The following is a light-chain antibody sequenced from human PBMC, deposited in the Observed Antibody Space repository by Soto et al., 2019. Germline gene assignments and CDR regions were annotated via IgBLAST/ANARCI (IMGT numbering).Light chain of an antibody. J-gene: IGKJ1*01. CDR3: QQDNNWPRT. CDR1: QSVISN. Sequence: EIVMTQSPATLSVSPGDTATLSCRASQSVISNLAWYQQKSGQAPRLISYVASTRATGIPARFSGSASGTEFTLTISSLPSEDFAVYYCQQDNNWPRTCGQGTKVEFK. CDR2: VAS. V-gene: IGKV3-15*01.